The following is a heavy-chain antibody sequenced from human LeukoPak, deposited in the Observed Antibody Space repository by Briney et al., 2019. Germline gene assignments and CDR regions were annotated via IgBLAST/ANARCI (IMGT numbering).Heavy chain of an antibody. CDR1: GYTFTSYD. CDR3: ARGYCSGGSCYYRVNWFDP. J-gene: IGHJ5*02. D-gene: IGHD2-15*01. V-gene: IGHV1-8*01. Sequence: ASVKVSCKASGYTFTSYDINWVRQATGQGLKWMGWMNPNSGNTGYAQKFQGRVTMTRNTSISTAYMELSSLRSEDTAVYYCARGYCSGGSCYYRVNWFDPWGQGTLVTVSS. CDR2: MNPNSGNT.